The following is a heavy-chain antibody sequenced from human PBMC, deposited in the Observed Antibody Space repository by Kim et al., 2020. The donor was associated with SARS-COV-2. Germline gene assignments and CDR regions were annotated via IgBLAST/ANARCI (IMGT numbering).Heavy chain of an antibody. CDR1: GDSVSSNSAA. Sequence: SQTLSLTCAISGDSVSSNSAAWNWIRQSPSRGLEWLGRTYYRSKWYIDYAVSVKSRITINPDTSKNQFSLQLNSVTPEDTAVYYCARAKGYYYDSSGYYYGFDYWGQGTLVTVSS. CDR3: ARAKGYYYDSSGYYYGFDY. V-gene: IGHV6-1*01. J-gene: IGHJ4*02. D-gene: IGHD3-22*01. CDR2: TYYRSKWYI.